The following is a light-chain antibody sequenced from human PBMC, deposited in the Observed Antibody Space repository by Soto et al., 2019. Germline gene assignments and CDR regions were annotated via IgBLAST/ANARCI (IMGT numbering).Light chain of an antibody. CDR1: QSVLYSSNNKNY. CDR2: WAS. V-gene: IGKV4-1*01. CDR3: QQHYSSPHT. Sequence: DIVMTQSPDSLAVSLGERATINCKSSQSVLYSSNNKNYLAWHQQKPGQPPKLLIYWASTRESGVHDRFSGSGSGTDFTLTISSVQAEDVAVCYCQQHYSSPHTFGQGTKVEFK. J-gene: IGKJ2*01.